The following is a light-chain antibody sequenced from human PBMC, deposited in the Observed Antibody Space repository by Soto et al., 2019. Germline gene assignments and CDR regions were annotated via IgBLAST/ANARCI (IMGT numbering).Light chain of an antibody. CDR2: GAS. CDR1: QSVSSSY. J-gene: IGKJ4*01. V-gene: IGKV3-20*01. CDR3: QQYGSSPPGVT. Sequence: EIVLTQSPGTLSLSPGERATLSCRASQSVSSSYLAWYQQKPGQAPRLLIYGASSRATGIPDGFSGSGSGTDFTLTISRLEPEDFAVYYCQQYGSSPPGVTFGGGTKVDI.